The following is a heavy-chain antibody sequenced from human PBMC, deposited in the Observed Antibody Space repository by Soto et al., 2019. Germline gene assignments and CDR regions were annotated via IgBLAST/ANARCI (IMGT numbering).Heavy chain of an antibody. J-gene: IGHJ4*02. CDR3: GGGQYYFGY. D-gene: IGHD3-10*01. Sequence: QVQLVESGGGVVQPGRSLRLSCAASGFPFTTYGMHWVREGPGKGLEWVAVISYDGSNTYYADSVKGRFTISRDNSKNTLYRQMNSLRPEDTALYCCGGGQYYFGYRGQGTLVTVSS. V-gene: IGHV3-30*03. CDR1: GFPFTTYG. CDR2: ISYDGSNT.